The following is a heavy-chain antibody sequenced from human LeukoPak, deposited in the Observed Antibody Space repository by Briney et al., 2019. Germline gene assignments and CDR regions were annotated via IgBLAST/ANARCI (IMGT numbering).Heavy chain of an antibody. J-gene: IGHJ5*01. CDR3: ARESPTSGIDS. CDR2: IYSNGKE. Sequence: GGSLRLSCSASGFSVDSKYMSWVRQAPGKGLEWVSVIYSNGKEYYAESAKGRFTISRDISKNSLDLQMNRLRGEDTAVYYCARESPTSGIDSWGQGTLVIVSS. D-gene: IGHD2-15*01. V-gene: IGHV3-53*01. CDR1: GFSVDSKY.